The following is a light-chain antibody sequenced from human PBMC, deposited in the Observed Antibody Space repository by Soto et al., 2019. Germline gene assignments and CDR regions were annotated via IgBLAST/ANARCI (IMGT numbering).Light chain of an antibody. CDR3: SSYSSTTLV. V-gene: IGLV2-14*01. J-gene: IGLJ1*01. CDR1: SSDVGGYEY. CDR2: EVS. Sequence: QSVLTQPASVSGSPGQSITISCTGTSSDVGGYEYVSWYQHHPGKAPKLMIYEVSNRPSGVSHRFSGSKSGNTASLTISGLQAEDEADYYCSSYSSTTLVFGTGTKVTVL.